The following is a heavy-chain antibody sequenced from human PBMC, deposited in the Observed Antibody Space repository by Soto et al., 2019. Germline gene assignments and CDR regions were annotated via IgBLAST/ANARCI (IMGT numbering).Heavy chain of an antibody. CDR3: ANVNYYDSSGGYYFDY. Sequence: PGESLKISCTGSDYSFTTYWLAWGRPMPGKGLEWMGIIYPGDSDTRYSPSFQGQVTISADKSISTAYLQWNSLKASDTAMYFCANVNYYDSSGGYYFDYWGQGTLVTVSS. CDR1: DYSFTTYW. V-gene: IGHV5-51*01. CDR2: IYPGDSDT. D-gene: IGHD3-22*01. J-gene: IGHJ4*02.